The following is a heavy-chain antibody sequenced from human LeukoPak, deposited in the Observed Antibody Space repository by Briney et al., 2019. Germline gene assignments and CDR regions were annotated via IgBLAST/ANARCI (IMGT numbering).Heavy chain of an antibody. CDR1: GYTFTGYY. V-gene: IGHV1-2*06. CDR2: INHNSGGI. CDR3: ARGTYYYGSGSYSE. D-gene: IGHD3-10*01. Sequence: ASVKVSCKASGYTFTGYYMHWVRQAPGQGVEWMGRINHNSGGINYAQKFQGRVTMTRNTSISTAYMELSRLRSDYTAVYYCARGTYYYGSGSYSEWGQGTLVTVSS. J-gene: IGHJ4*02.